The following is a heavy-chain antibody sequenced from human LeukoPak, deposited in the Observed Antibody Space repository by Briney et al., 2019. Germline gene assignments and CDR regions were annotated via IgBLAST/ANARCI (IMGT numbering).Heavy chain of an antibody. CDR2: TYYRSKWYN. CDR3: ARDQMGFDH. CDR1: GDSVSSNSAA. Sequence: SHTLSLTCAISGDSVSSNSAAWKWIRQSPARGLEWLGRTYYRSKWYNDYAVSVKSRITINTDTCTNQFSLRLNSAAAEDTAIYYCARDQMGFDHWCQGILVPVSS. J-gene: IGHJ5*02. V-gene: IGHV6-1*01.